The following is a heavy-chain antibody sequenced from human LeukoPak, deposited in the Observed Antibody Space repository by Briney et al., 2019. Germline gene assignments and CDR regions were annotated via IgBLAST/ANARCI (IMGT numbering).Heavy chain of an antibody. Sequence: SETVSLTCTVSGGSMSSYYWGWDRQPPEKGLEWIGSFYYTGSTYYHPSLKSRVTISVDTSKNQFSLNLTSVTAADTAVYYCARTAGVAVAGSRQYFDYWGEGTVDPVSS. V-gene: IGHV4-39*01. CDR2: FYYTGST. J-gene: IGHJ4*02. CDR3: ARTAGVAVAGSRQYFDY. CDR1: GGSMSSYY. D-gene: IGHD6-19*01.